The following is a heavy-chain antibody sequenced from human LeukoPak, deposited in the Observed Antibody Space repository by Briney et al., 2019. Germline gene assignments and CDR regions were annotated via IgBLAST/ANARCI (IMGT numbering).Heavy chain of an antibody. CDR2: INPTSGDT. J-gene: IGHJ4*02. V-gene: IGHV1-2*02. Sequence: ASVKVSCKASGGTFSSYAISWVRQAPGQGLEWMGWINPTSGDTKYAQKFQGRVTMTRDTSIATAYMELRTLKSDDTAFYYCARRSSVESSWPYDFWGQGTLVTVAS. CDR1: GGTFSSYA. D-gene: IGHD2-2*01. CDR3: ARRSSVESSWPYDF.